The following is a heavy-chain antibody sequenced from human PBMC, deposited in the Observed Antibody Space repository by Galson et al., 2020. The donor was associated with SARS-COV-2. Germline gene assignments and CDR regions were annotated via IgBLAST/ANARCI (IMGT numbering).Heavy chain of an antibody. CDR1: GGSISSYY. Sequence: SETLSLTCTVSGGSISSYYWSWIRQPPGKGLEWIGYIYYSGSTNYNPSLKSRVTISVDTSKNQFSLKLSSVTAADTAVYYCARLRRGSSSGRDYWGQGTLVTVSS. J-gene: IGHJ4*02. CDR2: IYYSGST. D-gene: IGHD6-6*01. V-gene: IGHV4-59*08. CDR3: ARLRRGSSSGRDY.